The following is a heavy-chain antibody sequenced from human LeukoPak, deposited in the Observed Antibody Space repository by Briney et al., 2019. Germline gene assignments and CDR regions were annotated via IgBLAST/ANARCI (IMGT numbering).Heavy chain of an antibody. J-gene: IGHJ3*02. CDR1: GFTFDDYA. Sequence: GGSLRLSCAASGFTFDDYAMHWVRQAPGKGLEWVSGISWNSGSIGYADSVKGRFTISRDNAKNSLYLQMNSLRAEDSAVYYCAREPITMVRGVRDAFDIWGQGTMVTVSS. CDR2: ISWNSGSI. V-gene: IGHV3-9*01. CDR3: AREPITMVRGVRDAFDI. D-gene: IGHD3-10*01.